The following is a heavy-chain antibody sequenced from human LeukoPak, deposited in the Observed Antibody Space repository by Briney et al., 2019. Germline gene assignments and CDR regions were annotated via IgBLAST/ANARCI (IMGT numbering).Heavy chain of an antibody. CDR3: ARDAPLQYYYDSSGYRGYGMDV. CDR1: GFTVSSNY. CDR2: IYSGGST. Sequence: PGGSLRLSCAASGFTVSSNYMSWVRQAPGKGLEWVSVIYSGGSTYYADSVKGRFTISRDNSKNTLYLQMNSLRAEDTAVYYCARDAPLQYYYDSSGYRGYGMDVWGQGTTVTVSS. V-gene: IGHV3-53*01. D-gene: IGHD3-22*01. J-gene: IGHJ6*02.